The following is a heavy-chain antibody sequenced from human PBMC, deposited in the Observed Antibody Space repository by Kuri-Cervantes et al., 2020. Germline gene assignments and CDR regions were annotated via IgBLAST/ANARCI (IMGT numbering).Heavy chain of an antibody. CDR3: ASSNSRPRYWYFDL. J-gene: IGHJ2*01. CDR1: GGSISSSSYY. V-gene: IGHV4-39*01. Sequence: SETLSLTCTVSGGSISSSSYYWGWIRQPPGKGLEWIGSIYYSGSTYYNPSLKSRVTISVDTSKNQFSLKLGSVTAADTAVYYCASSNSRPRYWYFDLWGRGTLVTVSS. CDR2: IYYSGST. D-gene: IGHD2-2*01.